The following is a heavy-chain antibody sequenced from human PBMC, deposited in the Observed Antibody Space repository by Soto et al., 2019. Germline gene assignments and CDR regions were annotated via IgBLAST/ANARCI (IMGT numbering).Heavy chain of an antibody. CDR1: GFTFAEYR. CDR3: ARDWKDSSSGRGIDP. V-gene: IGHV3-7*01. Sequence: EVQLMESGGGLVQPGESLTLTCAASGFTFAEYRMSWVRQAPGKGLEWLAYIKEDGSDKYYVDSVKGRFTISKDNAKNSLVLQMNSLGAEDTAVYYCARDWKDSSSGRGIDPWGQGVLVTVSS. D-gene: IGHD1-1*01. CDR2: IKEDGSDK. J-gene: IGHJ5*02.